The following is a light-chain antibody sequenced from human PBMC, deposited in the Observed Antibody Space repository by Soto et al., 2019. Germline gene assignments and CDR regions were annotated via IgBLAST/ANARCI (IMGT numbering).Light chain of an antibody. V-gene: IGKV3-11*01. CDR1: QSVSSY. CDR2: DAS. CDR3: QQRTNWPSRYT. J-gene: IGKJ2*01. Sequence: EIVLTQSPATLSLSPGERATLSCRASQSVSSYLAWYQQKPGQAPRLLIYDASNRATGIPARFSGSGSGTDLTLTISSLETEDFAVYYCQQRTNWPSRYTFGQGTKLEIK.